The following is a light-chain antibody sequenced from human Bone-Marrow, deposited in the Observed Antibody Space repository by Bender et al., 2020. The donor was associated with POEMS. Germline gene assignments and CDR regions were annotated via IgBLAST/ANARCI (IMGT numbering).Light chain of an antibody. Sequence: QSALTQAASVSGSPGQSITISCTGTSSDVGSWRLVSWFQQHPGKAPTLVISEVNRRPSGVSDRFTGSKSGSSASLTISGLQPEDEADYYCCSYAGSVTWVFGGGTKVTVL. CDR1: SSDVGSWRL. CDR2: EVN. V-gene: IGLV2-23*02. CDR3: CSYAGSVTWV. J-gene: IGLJ3*02.